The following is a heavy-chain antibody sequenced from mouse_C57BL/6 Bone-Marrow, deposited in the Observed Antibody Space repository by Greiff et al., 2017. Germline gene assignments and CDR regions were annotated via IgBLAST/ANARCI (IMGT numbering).Heavy chain of an antibody. Sequence: EVKLMESGPGLAKPSQTLSLTCSVTGYSITSDYWNWIRKFPGNKLEYMGYISYSGSTYYNPSLKSRISITRDTSKNQYYLQLNSVTTEDTATYYCARYPRGGLRRRGYFDVWGTGTTVTVSS. V-gene: IGHV3-8*01. CDR1: GYSITSDY. D-gene: IGHD2-4*01. CDR2: ISYSGST. J-gene: IGHJ1*03. CDR3: ARYPRGGLRRRGYFDV.